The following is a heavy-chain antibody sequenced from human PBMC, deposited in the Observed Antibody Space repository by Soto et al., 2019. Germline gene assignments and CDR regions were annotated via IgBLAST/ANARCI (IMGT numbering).Heavy chain of an antibody. V-gene: IGHV1-69*01. Sequence: QVQLVQSGAEVKKPGSSVKVSCKASGGTFSSYAISWVRQAPGQGLEWMGGIIPIFGTANYAQKFQGRVTITADESTSTAYMELSSLRSEDTAVYYCASSPINLRVGATRLSFDYWGQGTLVTVSS. CDR2: IIPIFGTA. CDR3: ASSPINLRVGATRLSFDY. CDR1: GGTFSSYA. J-gene: IGHJ4*02. D-gene: IGHD1-26*01.